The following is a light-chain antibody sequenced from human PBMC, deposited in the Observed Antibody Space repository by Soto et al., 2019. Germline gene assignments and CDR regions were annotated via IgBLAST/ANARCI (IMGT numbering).Light chain of an antibody. V-gene: IGLV2-14*01. J-gene: IGLJ2*01. CDR3: SSYTSSSTV. CDR1: SSDVGGYNY. Sequence: QSVLTQPASVSGSPGQSITISCTGTSSDVGGYNYVSWYQQHPGKAPKLMIYDVSNRPSGVSNRFSGSKSGNTASLTISGLQAEDEGDYCCSSYTSSSTVFGGGTQLTVL. CDR2: DVS.